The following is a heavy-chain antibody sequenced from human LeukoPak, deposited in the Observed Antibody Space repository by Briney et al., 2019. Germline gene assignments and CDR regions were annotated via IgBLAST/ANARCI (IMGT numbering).Heavy chain of an antibody. Sequence: TGGSLRLSCAASGFTFSSYSMNWVRQAPGKGLEWVSSISSSSSYIYYADSVKGRFTISRDNAKNSLYLQMNSLRAEDTAVYYCARTLDYGDFFDYWGQGTLVTVSS. J-gene: IGHJ4*02. D-gene: IGHD4-17*01. V-gene: IGHV3-21*01. CDR2: ISSSSSYI. CDR3: ARTLDYGDFFDY. CDR1: GFTFSSYS.